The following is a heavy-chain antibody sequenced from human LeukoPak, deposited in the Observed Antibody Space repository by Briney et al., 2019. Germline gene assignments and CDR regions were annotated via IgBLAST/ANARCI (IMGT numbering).Heavy chain of an antibody. D-gene: IGHD6-13*01. CDR2: ISWNSGSI. CDR3: AKSIAAAGTGYYGMDV. V-gene: IGHV3-9*01. Sequence: GRSLRLSCAASGFTFDDYAMHWVRQAPGKGLEWVSGISWNSGSISYADSVKGRFTISRDNAKNSLYLQMNSLRAEDTALYYCAKSIAAAGTGYYGMDVWGQGTTVTVSS. J-gene: IGHJ6*02. CDR1: GFTFDDYA.